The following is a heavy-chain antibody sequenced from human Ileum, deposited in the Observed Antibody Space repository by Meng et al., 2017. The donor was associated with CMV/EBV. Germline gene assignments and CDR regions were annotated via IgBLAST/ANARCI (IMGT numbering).Heavy chain of an antibody. CDR1: GFNFSNYA. CDR3: AKSVGTTRYFDY. V-gene: IGHV3-23*01. J-gene: IGHJ4*02. Sequence: CAASGFNFSNYAMRWVRQAPGKGLEWVSGISGSGGSTYYADSVKGRFTISRDNSKNTLYLQMNSLRAEDTAVYYCAKSVGTTRYFDYWGQGTLVTVSS. D-gene: IGHD1-26*01. CDR2: ISGSGGST.